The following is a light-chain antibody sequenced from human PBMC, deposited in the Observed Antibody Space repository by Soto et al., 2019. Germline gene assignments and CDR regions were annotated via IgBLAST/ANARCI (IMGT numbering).Light chain of an antibody. CDR3: MQALRAPPT. V-gene: IGKV2-28*01. CDR1: QSFLGTTGHNY. Sequence: DIVMTHSPLSLPVTPGEPASISCRSSQSFLGTTGHNYLYWDLQKPGQSPQLLIYLGSTRASGVPDRFSGSGSGTDFTLTISRVEAEDVGVYHCMQALRAPPTFGQGTKVDIK. CDR2: LGS. J-gene: IGKJ1*01.